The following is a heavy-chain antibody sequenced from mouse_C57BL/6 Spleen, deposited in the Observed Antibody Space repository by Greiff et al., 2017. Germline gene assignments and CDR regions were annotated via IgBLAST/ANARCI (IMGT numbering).Heavy chain of an antibody. CDR3: ARFVYGYDKAMDY. Sequence: VQLQQPGAELVKPGASVKLSCKASGYTFTSYWMHWVKQRPGRGLEWIGRIDPTSGGTKYNEKFKSKDTLTVDKPSSTAYMQLSSLTSEDSAVYYCARFVYGYDKAMDYWVKEPQSPSPQ. CDR1: GYTFTSYW. V-gene: IGHV1-72*01. D-gene: IGHD2-2*01. CDR2: IDPTSGGT. J-gene: IGHJ4*01.